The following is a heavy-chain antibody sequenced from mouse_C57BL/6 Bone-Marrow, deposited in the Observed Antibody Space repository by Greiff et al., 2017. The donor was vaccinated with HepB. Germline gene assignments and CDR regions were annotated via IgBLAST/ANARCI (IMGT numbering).Heavy chain of an antibody. CDR1: GFTFSDYG. V-gene: IGHV5-17*01. CDR3: ARLTEYGNCVYAMGY. Sequence: EVQVVESGGGLVKPGGSLKLSCAASGFTFSDYGMDWVRQAPEKGLEWVAYISSGSSTIYYADTVKGRFTISRDNAQNTLFLQMTSLRSEDTAMYYCARLTEYGNCVYAMGYWGQGTSVTVSS. CDR2: ISSGSSTI. J-gene: IGHJ4*01. D-gene: IGHD2-1*01.